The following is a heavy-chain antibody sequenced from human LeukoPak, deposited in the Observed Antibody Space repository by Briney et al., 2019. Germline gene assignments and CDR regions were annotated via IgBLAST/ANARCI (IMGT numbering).Heavy chain of an antibody. CDR1: GFTFSSYS. D-gene: IGHD3-10*01. J-gene: IGHJ3*02. CDR3: ARANYYGPLGAFDM. Sequence: PGGSLRLSCAASGFTFSSYSMNWVRQAPGKGLEWVANIKQDRSEKYYVDSVKGRFTISRDNAKNSLYLQMNSLRAEDTAVYYCARANYYGPLGAFDMWGQGTMVTVSS. CDR2: IKQDRSEK. V-gene: IGHV3-7*04.